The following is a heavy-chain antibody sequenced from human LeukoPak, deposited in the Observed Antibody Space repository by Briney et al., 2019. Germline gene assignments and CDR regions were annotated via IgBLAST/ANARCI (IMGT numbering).Heavy chain of an antibody. CDR2: IKPDGSEK. Sequence: PGGSLRLSCAASGFTFSIFWMSWVRQAPGKGLEWVANIKPDGSEKFYVDSVKGRFTISRDNAKNSVYLQMNSLRAEDTALYYCAKDIAYYYDSSGFDIWGQGTMVTVSS. CDR1: GFTFSIFW. D-gene: IGHD3-22*01. CDR3: AKDIAYYYDSSGFDI. J-gene: IGHJ3*02. V-gene: IGHV3-7*03.